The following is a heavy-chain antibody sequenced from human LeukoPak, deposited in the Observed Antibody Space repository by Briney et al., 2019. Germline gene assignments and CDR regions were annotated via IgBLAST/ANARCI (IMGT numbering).Heavy chain of an antibody. CDR3: AAHSSGWSHYYYYGMDV. D-gene: IGHD6-19*01. V-gene: IGHV3-33*01. J-gene: IGHJ6*02. CDR2: IWYDGSNK. Sequence: PGGSLRLSCAASGFTFSSYGMHWVRQAPGKGLEWVAVIWYDGSNKYYADSVKGRFTIFRDNSKNTLYLQMNSLRAEDTAVYYCAAHSSGWSHYYYYGMDVWGQGTTVTVSS. CDR1: GFTFSSYG.